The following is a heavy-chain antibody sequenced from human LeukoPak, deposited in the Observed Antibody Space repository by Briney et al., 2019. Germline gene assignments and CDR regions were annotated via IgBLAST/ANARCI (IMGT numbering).Heavy chain of an antibody. CDR2: MNPNSGNT. J-gene: IGHJ4*02. CDR3: ARGRITMVRGVIPYFDY. V-gene: IGHV1-8*01. CDR1: GYTFTSYD. D-gene: IGHD3-10*01. Sequence: GASVKVSCKASGYTFTSYDINWVRQATGQGPEWMGWMNPNSGNTGYAQKFQGRVTMTRNTSITTAYVGLSSLRSEDTAVYYCARGRITMVRGVIPYFDYWGQGTLVTVSS.